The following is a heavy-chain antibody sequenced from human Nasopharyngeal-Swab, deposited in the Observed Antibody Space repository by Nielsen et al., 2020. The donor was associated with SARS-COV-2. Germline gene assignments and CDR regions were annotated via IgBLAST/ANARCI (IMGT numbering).Heavy chain of an antibody. V-gene: IGHV1-8*01. Sequence: ASVQVSCKASGYTFTSYDINWVRQATEQGLEWMGWMNPNSGNTGYAQKFQGRVTMTRNTSISTAYMELSSLRSEDTAVYYCARGGYGDYLGYYYYMDVWGKGTTVTVSS. D-gene: IGHD4-17*01. CDR1: GYTFTSYD. CDR2: MNPNSGNT. CDR3: ARGGYGDYLGYYYYMDV. J-gene: IGHJ6*03.